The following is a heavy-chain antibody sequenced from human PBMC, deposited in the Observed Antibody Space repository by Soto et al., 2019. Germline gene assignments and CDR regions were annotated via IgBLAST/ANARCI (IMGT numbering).Heavy chain of an antibody. J-gene: IGHJ4*02. Sequence: EVQLVESGGDLVQPGRSPRLSCAASGFTFDDFAMHWVRQAPGKGLEWVSGISWDSGNIGYADSVRGRFTISRDNAKNSLYLQMNSLRAEDTAFYYCAKDLYYDNSGFDYWGQGTLVAVAS. CDR3: AKDLYYDNSGFDY. D-gene: IGHD3-22*01. CDR1: GFTFDDFA. CDR2: ISWDSGNI. V-gene: IGHV3-9*01.